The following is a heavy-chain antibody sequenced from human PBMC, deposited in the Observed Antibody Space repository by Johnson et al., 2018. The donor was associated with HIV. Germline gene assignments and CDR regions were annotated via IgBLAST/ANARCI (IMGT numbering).Heavy chain of an antibody. J-gene: IGHJ3*02. D-gene: IGHD2-21*02. V-gene: IGHV3-30*04. Sequence: QLLLVESGGGVVQPGRSLRFSCAASGFTFSSYSLHWVRQAPGKGLEWVAVISYDGSNKYYADFGNGRFTISRDNSTNTLYLQMNSLRAKDTAVYYCARLRQEANCGADCHWAIWGQGTMVTVSS. CDR2: ISYDGSNK. CDR3: ARLRQEANCGADCHWAI. CDR1: GFTFSSYS.